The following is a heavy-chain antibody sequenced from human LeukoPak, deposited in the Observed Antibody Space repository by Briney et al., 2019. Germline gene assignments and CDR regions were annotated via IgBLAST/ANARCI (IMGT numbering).Heavy chain of an antibody. V-gene: IGHV5-51*01. J-gene: IGHJ4*02. CDR2: IYPGDSDT. CDR1: GYSFTSYW. CDR3: ARHPYCTNGVCQFDY. D-gene: IGHD2-8*01. Sequence: GESPKISCKGSGYSFTSYWIGWVRQMPGKGLEWMGIIYPGDSDTRYSPSFQGQVTISADKSISTAYLQWSSLKASDTAMYYCARHPYCTNGVCQFDYWGQGTLVTVSS.